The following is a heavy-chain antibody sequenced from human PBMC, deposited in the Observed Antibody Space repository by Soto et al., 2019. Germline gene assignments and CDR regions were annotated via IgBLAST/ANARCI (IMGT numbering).Heavy chain of an antibody. D-gene: IGHD6-19*01. V-gene: IGHV1-69*06. J-gene: IGHJ5*02. Sequence: KVSCKASGGTFSSYAISWVRQAPGQGLEWMGGIIPIFGTANYAQKFQGRVTITADKSTSTAYMELSSLRSEDTAVYYCARDSAAVAVGWFDPWGQGTLVTVSS. CDR3: ARDSAAVAVGWFDP. CDR1: GGTFSSYA. CDR2: IIPIFGTA.